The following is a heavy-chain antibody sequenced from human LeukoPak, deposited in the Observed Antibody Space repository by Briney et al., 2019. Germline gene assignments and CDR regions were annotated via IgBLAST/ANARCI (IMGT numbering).Heavy chain of an antibody. V-gene: IGHV4-34*01. CDR3: ARWIWGAINNAYDI. Sequence: SETLSLTCAVYGGSFSENHWSWIRQPPGKGLEWIGEINHSGSTNYNPSLKSRVTISVDKSKNQFSLKLTSVTAADTAVYYCARWIWGAINNAYDIWGQGTMVTVSS. D-gene: IGHD3-10*01. CDR1: GGSFSENH. J-gene: IGHJ3*02. CDR2: INHSGST.